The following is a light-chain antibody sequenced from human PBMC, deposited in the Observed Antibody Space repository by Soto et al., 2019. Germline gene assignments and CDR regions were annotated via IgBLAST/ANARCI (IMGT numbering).Light chain of an antibody. V-gene: IGLV1-51*01. Sequence: QSVLTQPPSVSGAPGQRVTISCSGSSSNIGNNYVSWYQQLQGTTPNLLIYDNNQRPSAIPHRFSGSKSGTSATLGITGRQPGDEADYYCGTWDSSLRAVVFGGGTKVTVL. CDR2: DNN. CDR1: SSNIGNNY. J-gene: IGLJ2*01. CDR3: GTWDSSLRAVV.